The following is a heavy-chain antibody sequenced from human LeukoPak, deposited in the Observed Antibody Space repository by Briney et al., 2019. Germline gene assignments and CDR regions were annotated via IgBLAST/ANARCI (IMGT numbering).Heavy chain of an antibody. CDR2: IYTSGST. CDR3: ATLNYYDSSGYYQSGYYYYYMDV. Sequence: SETLSLTCTVSGGSISSGSYYWSWIRQPAGKGLEWIGRIYTSGSTNYNPSLKSRVTISVDTSKNQFSLKLSSVTAAGTAVYYCATLNYYDSSGYYQSGYYYYYMDVWGKGTTVTVSS. D-gene: IGHD3-22*01. V-gene: IGHV4-61*02. CDR1: GGSISSGSYY. J-gene: IGHJ6*03.